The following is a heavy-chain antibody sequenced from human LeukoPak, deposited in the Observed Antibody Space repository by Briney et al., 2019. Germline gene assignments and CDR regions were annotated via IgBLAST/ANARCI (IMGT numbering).Heavy chain of an antibody. D-gene: IGHD3-10*01. V-gene: IGHV3-23*01. CDR1: GFTLSSYA. CDR2: ISGSGGST. Sequence: GGSLRLACAASGFTLSSYAMSWVRQSPGKGLEWVSAISGSGGSTYYADSVKGRFTISRDNSKNTLYLQMNSLRAEDTAVYYCAKDLGIWFGPDYWGQGTLVTVSS. CDR3: AKDLGIWFGPDY. J-gene: IGHJ4*02.